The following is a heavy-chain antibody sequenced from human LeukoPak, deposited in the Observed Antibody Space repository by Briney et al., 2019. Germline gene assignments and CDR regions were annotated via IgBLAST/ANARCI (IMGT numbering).Heavy chain of an antibody. Sequence: GRSLRLSCAASGFSLSNHGMHWVRQAPGKGLEYVALIWYHGGEKNYADSVKGRFTISRDISKNTLYLQMDSPRADDTAVYYCTRDAAMARFDYWGQGTLVTVSS. CDR1: GFSLSNHG. V-gene: IGHV3-33*01. CDR2: IWYHGGEK. J-gene: IGHJ4*02. D-gene: IGHD5-18*01. CDR3: TRDAAMARFDY.